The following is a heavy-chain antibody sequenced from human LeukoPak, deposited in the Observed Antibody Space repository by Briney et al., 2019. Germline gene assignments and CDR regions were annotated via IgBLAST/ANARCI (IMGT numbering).Heavy chain of an antibody. D-gene: IGHD2-8*01. CDR1: GFTFSDYY. J-gene: IGHJ3*01. V-gene: IGHV3-11*05. CDR3: ARVGYYDF. CDR2: ISSSSDYA. Sequence: PGRSLRLSCAASGFTFSDYYMSWISQAPGKGLEWVSYISSSSDYANYADSVKGRFTISRDNAKNSLHLQVNSLRAEDTAVYYCARVGYYDFWGQGTMVTVSS.